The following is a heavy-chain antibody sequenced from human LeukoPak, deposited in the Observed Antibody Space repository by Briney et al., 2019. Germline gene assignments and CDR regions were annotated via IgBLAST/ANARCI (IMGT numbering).Heavy chain of an antibody. Sequence: TGGSLRLSCAASGFTFSSYAMSWVRQAPGKGLEWVSAISGSGGSTYYADSVKGRFTISRDNSKNTLYLQMNSLRAEDTAVYYCARRPAAGTGYWGQGTLVTVSS. J-gene: IGHJ4*02. CDR1: GFTFSSYA. CDR3: ARRPAAGTGY. D-gene: IGHD6-13*01. V-gene: IGHV3-23*01. CDR2: ISGSGGST.